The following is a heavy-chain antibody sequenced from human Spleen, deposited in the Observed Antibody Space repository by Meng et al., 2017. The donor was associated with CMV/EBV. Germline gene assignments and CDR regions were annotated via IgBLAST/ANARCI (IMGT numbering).Heavy chain of an antibody. CDR1: GFTFSSND. CDR2: IGTAGDT. V-gene: IGHV3-13*01. CDR3: ARDRERRSGWYSSYYYYYGMDV. J-gene: IGHJ6*02. D-gene: IGHD6-19*01. Sequence: GGSLRLSCAASGFTFSSNDMHWVRQTTGKGLEWVSAIGTAGDTYYPGSVKGRFTISRENAKNSFYLQMNSLRAGDTAVYYCARDRERRSGWYSSYYYYYGMDVWGQGTTVTVSS.